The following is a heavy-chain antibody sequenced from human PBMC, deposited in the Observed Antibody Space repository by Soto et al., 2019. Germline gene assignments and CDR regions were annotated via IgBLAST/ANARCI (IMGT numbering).Heavy chain of an antibody. D-gene: IGHD1-26*01. CDR3: ACGLGGSYFPFAF. CDR1: GGTFSDSA. J-gene: IGHJ4*01. Sequence: QVHLVQSGAEVKKPGSSVKVSCKTSGGTFSDSAINCLRQTPGQGLEWMGGLVPMFRSANYAPNLPGRVSTTAEGSSRAVLMELCLLTFADSAVYYCACGLGGSYFPFAFWGHGALLTVSS. CDR2: LVPMFRSA. V-gene: IGHV1-69*12.